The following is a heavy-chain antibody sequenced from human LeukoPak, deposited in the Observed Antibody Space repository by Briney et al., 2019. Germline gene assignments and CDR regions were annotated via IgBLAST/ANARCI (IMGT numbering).Heavy chain of an antibody. CDR2: IYPGDSDT. CDR1: GYSFTSYW. J-gene: IGHJ3*02. CDR3: ARQVSGVGVMATIAHAFDI. Sequence: GEALQISCKGSGYSFTSYWIGWVRQMPGKGLEGMGIIYPGDSDTRYSPSFQGQVTISADKSISTAYLQWSSLKASDTAMYYCARQVSGVGVMATIAHAFDIWGQGTMVTVSS. D-gene: IGHD5-24*01. V-gene: IGHV5-51*01.